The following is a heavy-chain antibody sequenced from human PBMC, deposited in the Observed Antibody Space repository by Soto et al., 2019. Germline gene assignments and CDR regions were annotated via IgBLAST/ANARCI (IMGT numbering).Heavy chain of an antibody. D-gene: IGHD3-10*01. Sequence: EVQLVESGGGLIQPGGSLRLSCAASGFTFSSFEMYWVRQAPGKGLEWVSYIHPSGQPIFYSDSVKGRFTISRDNAKNSLYLQMSSLSAEDSAVYYCASRVSRWGQGTMVTVSS. J-gene: IGHJ3*01. CDR1: GFTFSSFE. V-gene: IGHV3-48*03. CDR2: IHPSGQPI. CDR3: ASRVSR.